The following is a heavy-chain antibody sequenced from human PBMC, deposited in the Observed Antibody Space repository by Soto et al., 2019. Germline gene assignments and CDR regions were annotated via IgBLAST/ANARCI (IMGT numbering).Heavy chain of an antibody. J-gene: IGHJ4*02. CDR1: GYTFTTYD. D-gene: IGHD6-25*01. Sequence: QVQLVQSGAEVKKPGASVKVSCKASGYTFTTYDINWVRQAPGQGLEWMGWMNTYTGKAGYAQKFKGRVTMTRDNYISTAYMELSGLRSEDTAVYYCARRKERSGPNYFDYWGQGTLVTVSS. CDR3: ARRKERSGPNYFDY. CDR2: MNTYTGKA. V-gene: IGHV1-8*01.